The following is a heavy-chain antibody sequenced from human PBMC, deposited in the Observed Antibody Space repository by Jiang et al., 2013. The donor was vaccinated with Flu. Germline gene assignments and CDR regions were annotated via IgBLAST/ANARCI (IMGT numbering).Heavy chain of an antibody. J-gene: IGHJ3*02. V-gene: IGHV3-7*04. Sequence: YVDSVKGRFTISRDNAKNTLFLQLNSLRADDTAVYYCAREPIIFMIIVLRMRLYIWGQGTKVTVSS. D-gene: IGHD3-16*01. CDR3: AREPIIFMIIVLRMRLYI.